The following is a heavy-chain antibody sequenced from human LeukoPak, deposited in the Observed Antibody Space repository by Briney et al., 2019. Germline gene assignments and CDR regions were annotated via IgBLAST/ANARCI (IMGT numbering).Heavy chain of an antibody. D-gene: IGHD4-11*01. J-gene: IGHJ6*03. CDR3: ARDLVQSYYMDV. V-gene: IGHV3-11*04. CDR2: ISSSGSTI. Sequence: PGGSLRLSCAASGFTFSDYYMSWIRQAPGKGLEWDSYISSSGSTIYYADSVKGRFTISRDNAKNSLYLQMNSLRAEDTAVYYCARDLVQSYYMDVWGKGTTVTVSS. CDR1: GFTFSDYY.